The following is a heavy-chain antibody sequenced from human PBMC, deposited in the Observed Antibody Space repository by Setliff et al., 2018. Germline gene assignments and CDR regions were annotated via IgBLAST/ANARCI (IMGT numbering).Heavy chain of an antibody. CDR2: INQDGSQK. CDR1: GLTFSTYW. V-gene: IGHV3-7*01. Sequence: PGGSLRLSCAASGLTFSTYWMSWVRQAPGKGLEWVANINQDGSQKYYVGSVRGRFTISRDNAKSSLYLQMNSLRGEDTAMYYCARGGRYCDYKTCPRAYHWGQGPPVTVSS. CDR3: ARGGRYCDYKTCPRAYH. D-gene: IGHD3-3*01. J-gene: IGHJ5*02.